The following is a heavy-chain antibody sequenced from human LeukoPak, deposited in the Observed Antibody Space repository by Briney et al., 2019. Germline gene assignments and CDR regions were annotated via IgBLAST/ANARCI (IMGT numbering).Heavy chain of an antibody. J-gene: IGHJ4*02. CDR2: ISGSGGST. D-gene: IGHD1-26*01. CDR1: GFTFSSYA. Sequence: GGSLRLSCAASGFTFSSYAMSWVRQAPGKGLEWVSAISGSGGSTYYADSVKGRFTISRDNSKNTLYLQTNSLRAEDTAVYYCAKDEDSDFIVAYFDYWGQGTLVTVSS. CDR3: AKDEDSDFIVAYFDY. V-gene: IGHV3-23*01.